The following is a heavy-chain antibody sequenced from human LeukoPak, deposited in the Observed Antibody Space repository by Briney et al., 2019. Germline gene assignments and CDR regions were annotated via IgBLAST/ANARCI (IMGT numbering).Heavy chain of an antibody. J-gene: IGHJ4*02. V-gene: IGHV4-59*01. Sequence: SETLSLTCTVSGDSISSYYWSWIRQPPGKGLEWIGYIYYSGSTNYNPSLKSRVTISVDTSKNQFSLKLSSVTAADTAVYYCARIVRSQEMATIKSNYFDYWGQGTLVTVSS. CDR2: IYYSGST. D-gene: IGHD5-24*01. CDR3: ARIVRSQEMATIKSNYFDY. CDR1: GDSISSYY.